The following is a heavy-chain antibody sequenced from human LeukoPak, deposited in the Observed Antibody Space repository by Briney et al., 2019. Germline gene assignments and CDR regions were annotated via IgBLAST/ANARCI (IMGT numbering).Heavy chain of an antibody. CDR3: SKDDDGYY. Sequence: GGSLRLSCAASGFTFSKSWMSWVRQTPEKGLEWVANIKEDGSAEYYVDSVKGRFTISRDNAKDSLYLQMNSLRAEDTAVYYCSKDDDGYYWGQGILVTVSS. J-gene: IGHJ4*02. D-gene: IGHD3-3*01. V-gene: IGHV3-7*04. CDR2: IKEDGSAE. CDR1: GFTFSKSW.